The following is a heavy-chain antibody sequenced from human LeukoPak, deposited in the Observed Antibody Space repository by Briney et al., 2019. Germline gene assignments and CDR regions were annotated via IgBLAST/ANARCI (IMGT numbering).Heavy chain of an antibody. Sequence: KSSETLSLTCSVSGGSVKGYYWTWIRQPAGKGLEWIGRVYTSGSTNYNPSLMSRVTVSLDTSKNQCSLKLSSVTAADTAVYHCARGGRKYTEGYHMDVWGKGITVTVSS. CDR1: GGSVKGYY. CDR2: VYTSGST. J-gene: IGHJ6*03. CDR3: ARGGRKYTEGYHMDV. V-gene: IGHV4-4*07. D-gene: IGHD2-15*01.